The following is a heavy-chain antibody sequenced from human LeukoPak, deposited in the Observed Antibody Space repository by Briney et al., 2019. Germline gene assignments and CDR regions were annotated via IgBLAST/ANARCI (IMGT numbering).Heavy chain of an antibody. D-gene: IGHD6-13*01. J-gene: IGHJ4*02. CDR2: ISGSGST. Sequence: GGSLRLSCAASGFTFSSYAMTWVRQAPGKGLEWVSTISGSGSTYYADSVKGRFTISRDNSKNTLHLQMNSLRAEDTAVYYCAKGAAAGGIFDYWGQGTLVTVSS. CDR1: GFTFSSYA. V-gene: IGHV3-23*01. CDR3: AKGAAAGGIFDY.